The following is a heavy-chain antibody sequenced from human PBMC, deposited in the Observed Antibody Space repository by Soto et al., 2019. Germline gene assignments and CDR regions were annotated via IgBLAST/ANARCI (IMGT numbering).Heavy chain of an antibody. Sequence: LRLSCAASGFTVSSNYMSWVRQTPGKGLEAVSIIDIGSSIYYADSVKGRFTISRDNSKNRLSLQMNNLRAEDTAVYYCSRGHRDCYNSGFYFWGRGPMVTVSS. D-gene: IGHD2-21*01. CDR1: GFTVSSNY. CDR2: IDIGSSI. V-gene: IGHV3-53*01. CDR3: SRGHRDCYNSGFYF. J-gene: IGHJ4*02.